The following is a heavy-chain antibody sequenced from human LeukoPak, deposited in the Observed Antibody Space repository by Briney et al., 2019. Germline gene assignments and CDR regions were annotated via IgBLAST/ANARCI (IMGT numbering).Heavy chain of an antibody. V-gene: IGHV3-23*01. CDR2: VSGSGDST. CDR1: GFTFSSYA. D-gene: IGHD3-10*01. J-gene: IGHJ4*02. Sequence: LPGGSLRLSCAASGFTFSSYAMSWVRQAPGKGLEWVSTVSGSGDSTYYADSVKGRFTLSRDNSKNTLSLQMNSLRAEDTAPYYCAKSYNYGSGSYYNHFDSWGQGTLVTVSS. CDR3: AKSYNYGSGSYYNHFDS.